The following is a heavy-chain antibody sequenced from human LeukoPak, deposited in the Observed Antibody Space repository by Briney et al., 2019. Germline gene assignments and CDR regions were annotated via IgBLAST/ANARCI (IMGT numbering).Heavy chain of an antibody. CDR1: GGTFSSYA. CDR2: IIPIFGTA. D-gene: IGHD3-22*01. Sequence: SVKVSCKASGGTFSSYAISWVRQAPGQGLEWMGGIIPIFGTANYAQKFQGRVTTTTDESTSTAYMELSSLRSEDTAVYYCASLGYYYDSSGYYFDYWGQGTLVTVSS. V-gene: IGHV1-69*05. CDR3: ASLGYYYDSSGYYFDY. J-gene: IGHJ4*02.